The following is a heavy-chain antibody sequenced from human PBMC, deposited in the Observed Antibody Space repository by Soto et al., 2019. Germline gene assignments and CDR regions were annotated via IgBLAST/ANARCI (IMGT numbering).Heavy chain of an antibody. D-gene: IGHD3-3*01. CDR3: ARVPGDFWSGYYSWFDP. CDR2: MYYSGSF. J-gene: IGHJ5*02. Sequence: SETLSLTCTVSGASVGTGYWSWIRQPPGKGLEWIGFMYYSGSFNYNPSLKSRVTISVDTSKNQFSLKLSSVTAADTAVYYCARVPGDFWSGYYSWFDPWGQGTLVTVSS. CDR1: GASVGTGY. V-gene: IGHV4-59*02.